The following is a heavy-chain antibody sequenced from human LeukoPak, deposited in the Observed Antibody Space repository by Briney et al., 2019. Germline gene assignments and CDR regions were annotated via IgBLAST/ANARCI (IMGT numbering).Heavy chain of an antibody. V-gene: IGHV4-4*07. CDR2: IYTSGST. CDR1: GGSISSYY. Sequence: SEILSLTCTVSGGSISSYYWSWIRQPAGKGLEWIGRIYTSGSTNYNPSLKSRVTMSVDTSKNQFSLKLSSVTAADTAVYYCAGSREYSSSWFADDYWGQGTLVTVSS. D-gene: IGHD6-13*01. CDR3: AGSREYSSSWFADDY. J-gene: IGHJ4*02.